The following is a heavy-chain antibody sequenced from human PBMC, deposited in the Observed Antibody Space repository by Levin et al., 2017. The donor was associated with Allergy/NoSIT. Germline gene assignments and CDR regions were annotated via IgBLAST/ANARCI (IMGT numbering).Heavy chain of an antibody. Sequence: ASVKVSCKASRGTFSSYGIIWVRQAPGQGLEWMGGITPIFAAPNYAQKFQGRVTITADESTSTAYMELSSLTSEDTAMYYCARELVGAKRLDYWAQGTLVIVSS. J-gene: IGHJ4*02. CDR1: RGTFSSYG. CDR2: ITPIFAAP. V-gene: IGHV1-69*13. CDR3: ARELVGAKRLDY. D-gene: IGHD1-26*01.